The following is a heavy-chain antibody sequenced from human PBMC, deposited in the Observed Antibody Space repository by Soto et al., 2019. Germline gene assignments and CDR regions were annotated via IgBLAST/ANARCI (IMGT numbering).Heavy chain of an antibody. J-gene: IGHJ6*02. CDR1: GFTFSDFY. Sequence: GGSLRLSCAASGFTFSDFYMSWVRQAPGKGLEWISYISSSGSLIYYADSVKGRFTISRDNANNSLYLQMNSLRVEDTAVYYCVRDPPPDSATVYIDVWGQGNTATVSS. D-gene: IGHD4-17*01. CDR3: VRDPPPDSATVYIDV. CDR2: ISSSGSLI. V-gene: IGHV3-11*01.